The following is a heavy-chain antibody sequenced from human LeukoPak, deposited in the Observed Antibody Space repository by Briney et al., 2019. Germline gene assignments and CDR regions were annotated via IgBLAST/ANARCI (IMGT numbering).Heavy chain of an antibody. CDR1: GYSISSGYY. Sequence: SETLSLTCAVAGYSISSGYYWGWIRQPPGKGLEWIGTIYQSGSTNYNPSLKSRVTISVDTSKNQFSLKLSSLTAADTAVYYCARRVRGSGDNWFDPWGQGTLVTVSS. J-gene: IGHJ5*02. D-gene: IGHD6-19*01. CDR2: IYQSGST. V-gene: IGHV4-38-2*01. CDR3: ARRVRGSGDNWFDP.